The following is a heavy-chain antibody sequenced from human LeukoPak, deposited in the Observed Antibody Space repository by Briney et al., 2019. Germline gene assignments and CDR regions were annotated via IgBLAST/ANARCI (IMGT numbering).Heavy chain of an antibody. V-gene: IGHV3-74*01. J-gene: IGHJ4*02. CDR1: GFTFSSYW. Sequence: GRSLRLSCAASGFTFSSYWMHWVRQAPGKGLVWVSRINSDGSTTTYADSVKGRFTISRDNAQNTLYLQMNSLRVEDTAVYYCTRGGVDYWGQGTLVTVSS. CDR3: TRGGVDY. CDR2: INSDGSTT.